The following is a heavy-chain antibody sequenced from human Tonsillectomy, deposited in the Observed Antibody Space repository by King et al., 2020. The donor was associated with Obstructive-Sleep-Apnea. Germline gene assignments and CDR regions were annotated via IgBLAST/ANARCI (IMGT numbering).Heavy chain of an antibody. D-gene: IGHD5-12*01. CDR1: GGSISDYY. Sequence: VQLQESGPGLVKPSETLSLTCTVSGGSISDYYWSWIRQPPGKGLEWLGYMYYSGTTNFNPSLKSRGTISADTSNIQFSLRLGSVTAADPAGYYCSRHRGVEDYGGYGDYFDYWGQGTLVTVSS. V-gene: IGHV4-59*08. CDR2: MYYSGTT. CDR3: SRHRGVEDYGGYGDYFDY. J-gene: IGHJ4*02.